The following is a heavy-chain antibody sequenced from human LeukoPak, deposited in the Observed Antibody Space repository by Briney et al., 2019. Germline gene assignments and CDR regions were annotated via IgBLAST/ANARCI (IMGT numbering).Heavy chain of an antibody. D-gene: IGHD1-1*01. V-gene: IGHV4-38-2*01. J-gene: IGHJ5*02. CDR2: IYHSGGS. CDR1: GYSISNDYY. Sequence: PSEPLSLTCVVSGYSISNDYYWGWIRQPPGKGLEWIGNIYHSGGSYYNPSLKSRVTILVDTSKNQFSLKLSSVTAADTAVYYCAKAGTTGIHHWFDPWGQGNLVTVSS. CDR3: AKAGTTGIHHWFDP.